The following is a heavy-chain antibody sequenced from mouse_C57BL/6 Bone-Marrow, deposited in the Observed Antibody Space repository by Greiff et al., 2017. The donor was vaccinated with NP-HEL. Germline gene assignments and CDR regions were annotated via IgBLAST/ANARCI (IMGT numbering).Heavy chain of an antibody. V-gene: IGHV8-12*01. J-gene: IGHJ4*01. CDR1: GFSLSTSGMG. CDR2: ISWDDDK. Sequence: QVTLKEPGPGILQSSQTLSLTCSFSGFSLSTSGMGVSWIRQPSGKGLEWLAHISWDDDKRYNPSLKSRLTISKDTSRNQVFLKITSVDTADTATYYCARGVLRYYAMDYWGQGTSVTVSS. D-gene: IGHD1-1*01. CDR3: ARGVLRYYAMDY.